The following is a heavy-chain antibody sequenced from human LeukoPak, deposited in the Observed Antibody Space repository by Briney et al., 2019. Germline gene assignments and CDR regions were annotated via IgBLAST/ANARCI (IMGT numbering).Heavy chain of an antibody. D-gene: IGHD2-8*02. J-gene: IGHJ4*02. CDR1: GFTFSSCA. Sequence: PGGSLRLSCAASGFTFSSCAMHWVRQAPGKGLEWVAVISYDGSNKYYADSVKGRFTISRDNSKNTLYLQMNSLRAEDTAVYYCASGHIVLVAYFDYWGQGTLVTVSS. CDR2: ISYDGSNK. V-gene: IGHV3-30*04. CDR3: ASGHIVLVAYFDY.